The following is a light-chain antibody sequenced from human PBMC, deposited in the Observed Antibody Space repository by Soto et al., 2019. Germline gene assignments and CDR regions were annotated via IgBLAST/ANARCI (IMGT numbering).Light chain of an antibody. CDR3: SSYTGSNTVV. CDR1: SSDVGGYNY. J-gene: IGLJ2*01. Sequence: QSVLTQPASVSGSPGQSITISCTGTSSDVGGYNYVSWYQQQPGKAPKLIIYDVNHRPSGVSNRFSGSKSGNTASLTISGLQAEDETDYYCSSYTGSNTVVFGGGTQLTVL. CDR2: DVN. V-gene: IGLV2-14*03.